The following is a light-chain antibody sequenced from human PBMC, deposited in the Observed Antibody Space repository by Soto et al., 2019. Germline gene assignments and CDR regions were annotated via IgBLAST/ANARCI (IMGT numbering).Light chain of an antibody. J-gene: IGKJ5*01. CDR2: GAS. CDR1: QSVSSN. CDR3: QHYNNWSS. V-gene: IGKV3-15*01. Sequence: IVMTQSPATLSVSPGESATLSCRASQSVSSNLAWYQHKPGQAPRHLIYGASTRATGIPARFSGSGSGTEFALTISSLQSEDFAIYYCQHYNNWSSFGQGTRLEIK.